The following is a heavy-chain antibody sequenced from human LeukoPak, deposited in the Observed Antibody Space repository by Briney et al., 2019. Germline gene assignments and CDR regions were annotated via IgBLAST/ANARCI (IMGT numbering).Heavy chain of an antibody. J-gene: IGHJ4*02. V-gene: IGHV3-30*04. CDR2: ISYDGSNK. Sequence: GGSLRLSCAASGFTFSSYAMHWARQAPGKGLEWVAVISYDGSNKYYADSVKGRFTISRDNSKNTLYLQMNSLRAEDTAVYYCARAPGDLVLLWFGELIDYWGQGTLVTVSS. D-gene: IGHD3-10*01. CDR3: ARAPGDLVLLWFGELIDY. CDR1: GFTFSSYA.